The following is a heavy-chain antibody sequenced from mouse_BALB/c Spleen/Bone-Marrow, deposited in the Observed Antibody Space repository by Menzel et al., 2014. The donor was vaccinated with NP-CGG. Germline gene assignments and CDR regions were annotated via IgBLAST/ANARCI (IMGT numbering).Heavy chain of an antibody. CDR2: INPSNGGA. V-gene: IGHV1S81*02. CDR1: GYTFTSYY. CDR3: TRRSLYGTPDY. J-gene: IGHJ2*01. D-gene: IGHD2-10*02. Sequence: SGAELVKPGASVRLSCKASGYTFTSYYMYWVKQRPGQGLEWIGEINPSNGGANFNEKFKSKATLTVDKSSSTAYMQLSSLTSEDSAVYYCTRRSLYGTPDYWGQGTTLTVSS.